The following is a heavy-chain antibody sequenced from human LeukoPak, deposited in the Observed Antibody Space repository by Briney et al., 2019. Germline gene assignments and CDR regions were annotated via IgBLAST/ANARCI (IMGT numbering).Heavy chain of an antibody. J-gene: IGHJ4*02. CDR2: ISSSGSNI. CDR3: ARDCRSGEYKGGDNY. D-gene: IGHD2-15*01. CDR1: GFTFTDYY. V-gene: IGHV3-11*04. Sequence: GGCLRLSCAAAGFTFTDYYMRWIRQAPGEGLGWDSYISSSGSNIYYADSVEGRLTIARGNAKKSTYLSMNRLRAEDTAVYYCARDCRSGEYKGGDNYWGQGTLVTVSS.